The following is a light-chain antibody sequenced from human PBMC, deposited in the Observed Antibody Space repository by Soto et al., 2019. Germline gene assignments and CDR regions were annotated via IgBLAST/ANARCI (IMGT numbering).Light chain of an antibody. J-gene: IGKJ2*01. CDR2: DAS. CDR1: QSISSW. CDR3: QQYNSYPMYT. Sequence: DIQMTQSPSTLSASVGDRVTITCRASQSISSWFAWYQQKPGKAPKLLIYDASSLESGVPSRFSGSGSGTEFTLTISSLQPDDFATYYCQQYNSYPMYTFGQGTKLEIK. V-gene: IGKV1-5*01.